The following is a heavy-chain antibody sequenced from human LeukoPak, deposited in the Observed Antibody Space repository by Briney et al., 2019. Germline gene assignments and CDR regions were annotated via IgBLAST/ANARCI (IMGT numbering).Heavy chain of an antibody. V-gene: IGHV1-18*01. CDR1: GYTFTSYG. Sequence: EAPVKVSCKASGYTFTSYGISWVRQAPGQGLEWMGWISAYNGNTNYAQKLQGRVTMTTDTSTSTAYMELRSLRSDDTAVYYCARGIGIAATRYYYYYMDVWGKGTTVTVSS. CDR2: ISAYNGNT. D-gene: IGHD6-13*01. CDR3: ARGIGIAATRYYYYYMDV. J-gene: IGHJ6*03.